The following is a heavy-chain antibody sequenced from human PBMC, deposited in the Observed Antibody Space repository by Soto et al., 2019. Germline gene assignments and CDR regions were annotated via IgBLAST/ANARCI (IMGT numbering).Heavy chain of an antibody. CDR1: GGSISSGDYY. CDR3: ASGRHYYDSSGYYGGWFDP. CDR2: IYYSGST. V-gene: IGHV4-30-4*01. D-gene: IGHD3-22*01. J-gene: IGHJ5*02. Sequence: SETLSLTCTVSGGSISSGDYYWSWIRQPPGKGLEWIGYIYYSGSTYYNPSLKSRVTISVDTSKNQFSLKLSSVTAADTAVYYCASGRHYYDSSGYYGGWFDPWGQGTLVTVSS.